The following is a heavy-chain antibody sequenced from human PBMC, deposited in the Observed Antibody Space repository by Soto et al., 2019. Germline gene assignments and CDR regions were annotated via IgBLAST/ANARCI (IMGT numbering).Heavy chain of an antibody. CDR2: ISSSSSTI. V-gene: IGHV3-48*02. J-gene: IGHJ4*02. CDR3: AKDQYCSGGSCYSFVQYFDY. Sequence: GGSLRLSCAASGCTFSSYSMNWVRQAPGKGLEWVSYISSSSSTIYYADSVKGRFTISRDNAKNSLYLQMNSLRDEDTAVYYCAKDQYCSGGSCYSFVQYFDYWGQGTLVTVSS. CDR1: GCTFSSYS. D-gene: IGHD2-15*01.